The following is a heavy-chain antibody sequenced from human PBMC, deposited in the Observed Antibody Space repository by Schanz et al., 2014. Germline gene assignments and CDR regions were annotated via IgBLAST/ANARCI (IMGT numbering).Heavy chain of an antibody. CDR1: EFTFSSYK. Sequence: EVQLVESGGGLVKPGGSLRLSCEASEFTFSSYKMNWVRQAPGKGLEWVSSISSSGSYIHYADSVKGRFTISRDNAKNSLYLQMNSLRAEDTAVYYCAKDSCSSSTCYGYGMDVWGQGSTVTVS. CDR2: ISSSGSYI. J-gene: IGHJ6*02. V-gene: IGHV3-21*04. D-gene: IGHD2-2*01. CDR3: AKDSCSSSTCYGYGMDV.